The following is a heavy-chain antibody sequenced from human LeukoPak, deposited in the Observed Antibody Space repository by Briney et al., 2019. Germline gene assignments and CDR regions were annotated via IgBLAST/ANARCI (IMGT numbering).Heavy chain of an antibody. Sequence: SETLSLTCTVSGGSISSYYWSWIRQPPGKGLEWIGYIYYSGSTNYNPSLKSRVTISVDTSKNQFSLKLSSVTAADTAVYYCAREINWGLDYWGQGTLVTVSS. D-gene: IGHD7-27*01. CDR3: AREINWGLDY. CDR2: IYYSGST. J-gene: IGHJ4*02. CDR1: GGSISSYY. V-gene: IGHV4-59*12.